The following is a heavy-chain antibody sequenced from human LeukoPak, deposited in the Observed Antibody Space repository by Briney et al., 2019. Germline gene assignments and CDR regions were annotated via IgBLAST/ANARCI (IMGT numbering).Heavy chain of an antibody. D-gene: IGHD1-14*01. Sequence: GGSLRLSGAASGFTFSSYAMSWVRQAPGKGLEWVSGISGSGGSTYYADSVKGRFTISRDNSKNTLYLQMNSLRAEDTAVYYCARDYRTRNQANSEAGSYFDYWGQGTLVTVSS. CDR3: ARDYRTRNQANSEAGSYFDY. V-gene: IGHV3-23*01. J-gene: IGHJ4*02. CDR1: GFTFSSYA. CDR2: ISGSGGST.